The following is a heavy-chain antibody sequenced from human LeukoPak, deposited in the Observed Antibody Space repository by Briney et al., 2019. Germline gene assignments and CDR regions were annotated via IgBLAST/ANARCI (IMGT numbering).Heavy chain of an antibody. D-gene: IGHD1-26*01. Sequence: SETLSLTCAVYGGSFSGYYWSWIRQPPGKGLEWIGEINHSGSTNYNPSLKSRVTISVDTSKNQFSLKLSSVTAADTAVYYCARDRHNGSGSNWFDPWGQGTLVTVSS. CDR1: GGSFSGYY. J-gene: IGHJ5*02. CDR3: ARDRHNGSGSNWFDP. V-gene: IGHV4-34*01. CDR2: INHSGST.